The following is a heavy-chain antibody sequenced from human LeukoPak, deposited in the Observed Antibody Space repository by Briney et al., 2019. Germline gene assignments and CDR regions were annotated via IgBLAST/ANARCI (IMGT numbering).Heavy chain of an antibody. CDR1: GYTFTGYY. V-gene: IGHV1-2*02. CDR3: ARDLESYSSSWYVDY. Sequence: ASVTVSCKASGYTFTGYYMHWVRQAPGQGLEWMGWINPNSGGTNYAQKFQGRVTMTTDTSTSTAYMELRSLRSDDTAVYYCARDLESYSSSWYVDYWGQGTLVTVSS. J-gene: IGHJ4*02. D-gene: IGHD6-13*01. CDR2: INPNSGGT.